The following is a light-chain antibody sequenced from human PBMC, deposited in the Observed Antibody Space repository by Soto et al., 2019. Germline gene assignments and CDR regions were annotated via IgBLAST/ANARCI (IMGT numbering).Light chain of an antibody. V-gene: IGLV2-14*02. Sequence: QSVLTQPASVSGSPGQSITISCTGTNNDVGSYSLVSWYQQHPGKVPRLILYEDILRPSGISPRFSGSKSGNTASLTISGLQTEDEADYYCSSYTISNTLPFVFGTGTKVTVL. J-gene: IGLJ1*01. CDR1: NNDVGSYSL. CDR3: SSYTISNTLPFV. CDR2: EDI.